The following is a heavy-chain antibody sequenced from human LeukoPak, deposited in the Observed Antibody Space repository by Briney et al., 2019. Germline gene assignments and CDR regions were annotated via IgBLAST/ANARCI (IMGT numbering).Heavy chain of an antibody. CDR1: GYTFTSYD. CDR2: MNPNSGNT. V-gene: IGHV1-8*03. J-gene: IGHJ5*02. D-gene: IGHD3-10*01. Sequence: GASVKVSFKASGYTFTSYDINWVRQATGQGLDWMGWMNPNSGNTGYAQKFQGRVTITRNTTISTAYMELSSLRSEDTAVYYCARVLWFGDENWFDPWGQGTLVTVSS. CDR3: ARVLWFGDENWFDP.